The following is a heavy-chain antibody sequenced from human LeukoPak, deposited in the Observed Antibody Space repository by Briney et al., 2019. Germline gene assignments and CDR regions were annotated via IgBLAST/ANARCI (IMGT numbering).Heavy chain of an antibody. CDR2: INPNSGGT. V-gene: IGHV1-2*02. J-gene: IGHJ4*02. Sequence: ASLKLSCTASGYTFSGYYMHWVRQAPGQGLEWMGCINPNSGGTNYAHHVQGRFTMTRDTSNSTAYMELSRLRADDTAGYYCARYREGLLVADYWGQGTLVTVSP. D-gene: IGHD1-26*01. CDR1: GYTFSGYY. CDR3: ARYREGLLVADY.